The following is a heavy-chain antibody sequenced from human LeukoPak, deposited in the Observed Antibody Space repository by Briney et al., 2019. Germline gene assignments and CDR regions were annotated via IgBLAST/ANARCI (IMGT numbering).Heavy chain of an antibody. CDR2: ITVNGGTT. D-gene: IGHD4-17*01. CDR3: ARDPNGDYVGAFDFQR. J-gene: IGHJ1*01. V-gene: IGHV3-23*01. CDR1: GFTFTNYA. Sequence: PGGSLRLSCAAPGFTFTNYAMTWVRQAPGKGLEWVSSITVNGGTTYYADSVKGRFTISRDNYRNTLYLHMNSLRAEDTAVYYCARDPNGDYVGAFDFQRWGQGTLVTVSS.